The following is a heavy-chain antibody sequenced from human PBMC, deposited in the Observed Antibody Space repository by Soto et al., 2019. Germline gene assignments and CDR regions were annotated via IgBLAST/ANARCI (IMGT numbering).Heavy chain of an antibody. V-gene: IGHV3-66*01. J-gene: IGHJ4*02. CDR1: GLTVSRNY. Sequence: GGSLRLSCAASGLTVSRNYMSWVRQGPEKGLEWVSVIFGNGGALYADSVRGRFTISRDNFQNILYLQMNSLRVEDTAVYYCVRDDGGSPYDYWGPGTLVTVSS. D-gene: IGHD3-16*01. CDR3: VRDDGGSPYDY. CDR2: IFGNGGA.